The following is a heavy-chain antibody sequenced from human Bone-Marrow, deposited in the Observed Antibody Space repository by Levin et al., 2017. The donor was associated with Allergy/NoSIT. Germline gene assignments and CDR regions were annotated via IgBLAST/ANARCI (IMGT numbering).Heavy chain of an antibody. V-gene: IGHV4-31*02. J-gene: IGHJ4*02. Sequence: YWIGWIRQHPGKGLEWIGYIYYSGSTYYNPSLKSRVTISVDTSKNQFSLKLSSVTAADTAVYYCARGGATIGFDYWGQGTLVTVSS. CDR3: ARGGATIGFDY. CDR2: IYYSGST. CDR1: Y. D-gene: IGHD5-12*01.